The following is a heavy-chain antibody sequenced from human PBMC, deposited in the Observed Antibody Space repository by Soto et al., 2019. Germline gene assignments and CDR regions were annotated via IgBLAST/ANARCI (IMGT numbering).Heavy chain of an antibody. J-gene: IGHJ4*02. CDR1: GYTFTSYE. D-gene: IGHD6-19*01. CDR2: MNPNSGNT. CDR3: ARGQSGYSSGWSPNDF. V-gene: IGHV1-8*01. Sequence: QVQLVQSGAEVKKTGASVKVSCKASGYTFTSYEINWVRQATGQGLEWMGWMNPNSGNTGYAQKFQGRGTMTRSTSISTAYMELSSLRSEDTAVYFCARGQSGYSSGWSPNDFWGQGTLVTVSS.